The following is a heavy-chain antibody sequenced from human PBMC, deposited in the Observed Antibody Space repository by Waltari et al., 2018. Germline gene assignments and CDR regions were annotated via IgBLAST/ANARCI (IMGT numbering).Heavy chain of an antibody. CDR2: IYHSGST. D-gene: IGHD3-22*01. V-gene: IGHV4-38-2*01. J-gene: IGHJ4*02. CDR1: GYSISSGYY. CDR3: ARVIRNYYDSSPAFDY. Sequence: QVQLQESGPGLVKPSETLSLTCAVSGYSISSGYYWGWIRQPPGKGLEWIGSIYHSGSTYYNPSLKSRVTISVDTSKNQFSLKLSSVTAADTAVYYCARVIRNYYDSSPAFDYWGQGTLVTVSS.